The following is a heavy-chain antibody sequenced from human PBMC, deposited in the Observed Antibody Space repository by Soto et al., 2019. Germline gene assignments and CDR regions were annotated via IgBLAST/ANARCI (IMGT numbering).Heavy chain of an antibody. CDR3: ARHPFYGEFDY. V-gene: IGHV4-39*01. J-gene: IGHJ4*02. Sequence: SETLSLTCTVSGGSISSSSYYWGWIRQPPGKGLEWIGSIYYSGSTYYNPSLKSRVTISVDTSKNQFSLKLSSVTAADTAVYYCARHPFYGEFDYWGQGTLVTVS. D-gene: IGHD4-17*01. CDR2: IYYSGST. CDR1: GGSISSSSYY.